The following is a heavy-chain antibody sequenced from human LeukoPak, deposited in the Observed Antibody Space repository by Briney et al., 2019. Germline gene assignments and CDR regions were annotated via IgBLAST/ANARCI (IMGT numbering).Heavy chain of an antibody. CDR2: INHSGST. V-gene: IGHV4-34*01. Sequence: SETLSLTCAVYVGSFSGYYWSWIRQPPGKGLEWIVEINHSGSTNYNPSLKSRVTISVDTSKNQFSLKLSSVTAADTAVYYCARARGYYYDSSGYSDYWGQGTLVTVSS. CDR1: VGSFSGYY. J-gene: IGHJ4*02. D-gene: IGHD3-22*01. CDR3: ARARGYYYDSSGYSDY.